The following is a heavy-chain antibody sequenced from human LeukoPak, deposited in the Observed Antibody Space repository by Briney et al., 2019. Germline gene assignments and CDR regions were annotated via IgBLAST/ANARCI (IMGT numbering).Heavy chain of an antibody. CDR1: GYTFTAYY. CDR3: ARDRDKPYYDFWRPYYYYYYGMDV. Sequence: ASVKLSCKVSGYTFTAYYMQWVRQAPGQGLEWMGWINPTIGGTNYAQKFQGRVTMTRDTSISTAYMELSRLRSDDTAVYYCARDRDKPYYDFWRPYYYYYYGMDVWGQGTTVTVSS. V-gene: IGHV1-2*02. CDR2: INPTIGGT. D-gene: IGHD3-3*01. J-gene: IGHJ6*02.